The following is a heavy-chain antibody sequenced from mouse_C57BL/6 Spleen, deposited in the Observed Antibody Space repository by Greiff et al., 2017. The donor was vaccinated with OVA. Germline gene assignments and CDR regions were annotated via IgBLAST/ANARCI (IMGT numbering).Heavy chain of an antibody. Sequence: QVQLQQSGAELVKPGASVKISCKASGYAFSSYWMNWVKQRPGKGLEWIGQIYPGDGDTNYNGKFKGKATLTADKSSSTAYMQPSSLTSEDSAVYVCAAIDSSGYRDYWGQGTTLTVSS. J-gene: IGHJ2*01. V-gene: IGHV1-80*01. D-gene: IGHD3-2*02. CDR2: IYPGDGDT. CDR1: GYAFSSYW. CDR3: AAIDSSGYRDY.